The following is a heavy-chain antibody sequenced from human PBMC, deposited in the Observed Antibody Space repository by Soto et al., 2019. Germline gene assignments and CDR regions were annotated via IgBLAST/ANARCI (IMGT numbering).Heavy chain of an antibody. V-gene: IGHV4-39*07. D-gene: IGHD2-8*02. CDR2: MYYSGST. CDR1: GGSVNSNVSY. Sequence: PSETLSLTCTVSGGSVNSNVSYWGWIRQPPGKGLEWIGNMYYSGSTNYNPSLKSRVTILVDTSKNQFSLKLTSVTAADTAVYYCARDKITGLFDYWGQGTLVTVSS. J-gene: IGHJ4*02. CDR3: ARDKITGLFDY.